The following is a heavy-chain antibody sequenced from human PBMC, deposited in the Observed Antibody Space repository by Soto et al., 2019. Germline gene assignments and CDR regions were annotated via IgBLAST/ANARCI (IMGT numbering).Heavy chain of an antibody. D-gene: IGHD2-2*01. CDR3: ARSYCISTSCSPLLGW. CDR1: GYTFTNYD. Sequence: QVQLVQSGAEVKKPGASVKVSCKASGYTFTNYDINWVRQATGQGLEWMGWMNPNSGNTGYAQNFQGRVTMTRNTSMSTAYMELTSLRFEDTAVYYRARSYCISTSCSPLLGWWGQGTLVTVSS. CDR2: MNPNSGNT. J-gene: IGHJ4*02. V-gene: IGHV1-8*01.